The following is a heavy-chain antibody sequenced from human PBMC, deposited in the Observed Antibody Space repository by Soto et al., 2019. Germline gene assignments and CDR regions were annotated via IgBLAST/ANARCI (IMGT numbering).Heavy chain of an antibody. V-gene: IGHV4-31*03. Sequence: QVQLQESGPGLVKPSQTLSLRCNVSSGSISSGAYYWSWIRQHPGRGLEWIGYIFHSGSTYYNPSLKSRITISVDTSKNHFSLILSSVTAADTAIYYCARVTRGSQNYFESWGQGTLVTVSS. D-gene: IGHD1-26*01. CDR1: SGSISSGAYY. CDR2: IFHSGST. J-gene: IGHJ4*02. CDR3: ARVTRGSQNYFES.